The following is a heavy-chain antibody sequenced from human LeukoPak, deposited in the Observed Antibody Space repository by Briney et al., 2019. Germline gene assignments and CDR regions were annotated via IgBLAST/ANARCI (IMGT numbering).Heavy chain of an antibody. D-gene: IGHD6-19*01. CDR1: GFRFSNSW. CDR2: MKTDGTRI. Sequence: PGGSLRLSCAASGFRFSNSWMYWVRQGPGKGPVWVSRMKTDGTRIEYADSVKGRFTISRDNAKNSLYLQMNSLRVEDTAFYYCAKDNRRHYTSGPNPDSLHWGQGALVTVSS. CDR3: AKDNRRHYTSGPNPDSLH. V-gene: IGHV3-74*01. J-gene: IGHJ4*02.